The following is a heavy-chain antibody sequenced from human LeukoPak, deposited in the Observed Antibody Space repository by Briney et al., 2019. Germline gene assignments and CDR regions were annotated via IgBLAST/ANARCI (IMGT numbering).Heavy chain of an antibody. V-gene: IGHV4-34*01. CDR1: GGPFSGYF. CDR3: ARRYYYNLGSFPFDF. CDR2: IHNSGTT. J-gene: IGHJ4*02. Sequence: PSETLSLTCAVSGGPFSGYFWSWIRQSSGKGLEWIGEIHNSGTTNYNPSLNSRVTISEDTSKDQFYLNLSSVTAADTAVYYCARRYYYNLGSFPFDFWGQGTLVTVSS. D-gene: IGHD3-10*01.